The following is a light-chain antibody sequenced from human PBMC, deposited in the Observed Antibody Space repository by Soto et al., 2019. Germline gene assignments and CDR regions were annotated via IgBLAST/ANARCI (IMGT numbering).Light chain of an antibody. CDR3: CSYAGIYTFV. V-gene: IGLV2-18*02. J-gene: IGLJ1*01. Sequence: QSALTQPPSVSGSPGQSVAISCTGTSSDVGSYNRVSWYQQPPGTAPKLMIYDVSDRPSGVPDRFSGSKSGNTASLTISGLQAEDEADYYCCSYAGIYTFVFGTGTKVTVL. CDR1: SSDVGSYNR. CDR2: DVS.